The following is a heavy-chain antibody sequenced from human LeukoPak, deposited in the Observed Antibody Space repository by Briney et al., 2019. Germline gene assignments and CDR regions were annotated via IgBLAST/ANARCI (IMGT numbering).Heavy chain of an antibody. D-gene: IGHD5-24*01. Sequence: PSETLSLTCAVYGWSFSCYYWSWIRHPPGKGREWIGEINHSGSTNYNPSLKSRVTISVDTSKNQFSLKLSSVTAADTALYYCARGIWEMATIPYWYFDIWGRGTLVTVSS. CDR3: ARGIWEMATIPYWYFDI. J-gene: IGHJ2*01. CDR1: GWSFSCYY. V-gene: IGHV4-34*01. CDR2: INHSGST.